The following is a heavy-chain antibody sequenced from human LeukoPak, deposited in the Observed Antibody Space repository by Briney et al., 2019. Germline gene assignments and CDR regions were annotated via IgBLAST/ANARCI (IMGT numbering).Heavy chain of an antibody. CDR1: GFTLSSYW. CDR3: ARFDYGDFVGAADY. CDR2: INSDGSST. V-gene: IGHV3-74*01. J-gene: IGHJ4*02. Sequence: GGSLRLSCAASGFTLSSYWMHWVRQAPGKGLVRVSRINSDGSSTSYADSVKGRFTISRDNAKNTLYLQMNSLRAEDTAVYYCARFDYGDFVGAADYWGQGTLVTVSS. D-gene: IGHD4-17*01.